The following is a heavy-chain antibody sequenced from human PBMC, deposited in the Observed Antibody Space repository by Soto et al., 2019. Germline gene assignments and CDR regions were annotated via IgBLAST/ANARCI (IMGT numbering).Heavy chain of an antibody. CDR1: GFSLSTSGVG. CDR3: AHYPLESLNFDS. Sequence: QITLKESGPTLVKPTQTLTLTCTFSGFSLSTSGVGVGWIRQPPGRALEWLALIYWDDDKRYSPSLRSRLTITTDTSRNQVVLTMINMDPVDTATYYCAHYPLESLNFDSWGQGTLVTVSS. CDR2: IYWDDDK. J-gene: IGHJ4*02. V-gene: IGHV2-5*02.